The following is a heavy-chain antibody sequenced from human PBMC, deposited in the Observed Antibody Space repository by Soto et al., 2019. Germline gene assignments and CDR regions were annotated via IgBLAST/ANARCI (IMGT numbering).Heavy chain of an antibody. CDR3: ARDQASPYYSSSWYGLGYYYYYGMDV. CDR1: GGSISSYY. J-gene: IGHJ6*02. Sequence: SETLSLTCTVSGGSISSYYWSWIRQPPGKGLEWIGYIYYSGSTNYNPSLKRRVTISVDTSKNQFSLKLSSVTAADTAVYYCARDQASPYYSSSWYGLGYYYYYGMDVWGQGTTVTVSS. CDR2: IYYSGST. V-gene: IGHV4-59*01. D-gene: IGHD6-13*01.